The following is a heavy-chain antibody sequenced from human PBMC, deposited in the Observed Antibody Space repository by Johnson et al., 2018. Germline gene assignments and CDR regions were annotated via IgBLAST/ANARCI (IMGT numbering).Heavy chain of an antibody. CDR1: GFTFSSYW. CDR2: INSDGSST. V-gene: IGHV3-74*01. CDR3: ARERRGYYYYYRDV. J-gene: IGHJ6*03. Sequence: VQLVQSGGGLVQPGGSLRLSCAASGFTFSSYWMHWVRQAPGKGLVWVSRINSDGSSTSYADSVKGRFTIPRDNAKNTLYLQMDSLRAEDTDVYYCARERRGYYYYYRDVWGKGTTVTVSS.